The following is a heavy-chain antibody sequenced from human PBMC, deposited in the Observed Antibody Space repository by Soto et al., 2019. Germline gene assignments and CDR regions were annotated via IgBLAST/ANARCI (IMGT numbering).Heavy chain of an antibody. CDR3: AKAPEAVAALGDYFDY. CDR1: GFTFSSYA. Sequence: WGSLRLSCAASGFTFSSYAIIWGRHSPFKGLEWVSAISGSGGSTYYADSVKGRFTISRDNSKNTLYLQMNSLRAEDTAVYYCAKAPEAVAALGDYFDYWGQGTLVTVSS. V-gene: IGHV3-23*01. D-gene: IGHD6-19*01. J-gene: IGHJ4*02. CDR2: ISGSGGST.